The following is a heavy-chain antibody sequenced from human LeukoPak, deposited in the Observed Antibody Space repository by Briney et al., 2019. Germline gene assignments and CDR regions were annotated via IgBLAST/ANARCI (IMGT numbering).Heavy chain of an antibody. V-gene: IGHV4-34*01. CDR3: ARDRGYSYIDAFDI. Sequence: PSETLSLTCAVYGGSFSGYYWSWIRQPPGKGLEWIGEINHSGSTNYNPSLKSRVTISVDTSKNQFSLKLSSVTAADTAVYYCARDRGYSYIDAFDIWGQGTMVTVSS. CDR1: GGSFSGYY. CDR2: INHSGST. D-gene: IGHD5-18*01. J-gene: IGHJ3*02.